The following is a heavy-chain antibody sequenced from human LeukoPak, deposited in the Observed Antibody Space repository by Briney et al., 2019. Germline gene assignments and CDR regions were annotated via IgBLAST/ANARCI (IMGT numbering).Heavy chain of an antibody. Sequence: PGGSLRLSCAASGFTFSTYSMNWVRQAPGKGLEWVSAISGSGGSKYYADSVKGRFTISRDNSKSTLYLQMNSLRAEDTAVYYCAKDRTWNAASYYFDYWGQGTLVTVSS. CDR3: AKDRTWNAASYYFDY. D-gene: IGHD1-1*01. J-gene: IGHJ4*02. CDR1: GFTFSTYS. V-gene: IGHV3-23*01. CDR2: ISGSGGSK.